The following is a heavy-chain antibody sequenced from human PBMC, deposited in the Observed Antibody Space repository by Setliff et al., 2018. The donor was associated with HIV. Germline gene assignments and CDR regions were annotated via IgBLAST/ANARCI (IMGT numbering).Heavy chain of an antibody. CDR1: GYTFINYG. CDR2: ISAYNGNT. CDR3: VRDVDNAGTHPPDY. V-gene: IGHV1-18*01. D-gene: IGHD1-20*01. Sequence: ASVQVSSKASGYTFINYGISWVRQAPGQGLEWMGWISAYNGNTNYAQKFQGRVTMTTDPSTSTAYMQMRSLRSDETAVYLCVRDVDNAGTHPPDYWGQGTLVTVSS. J-gene: IGHJ4*02.